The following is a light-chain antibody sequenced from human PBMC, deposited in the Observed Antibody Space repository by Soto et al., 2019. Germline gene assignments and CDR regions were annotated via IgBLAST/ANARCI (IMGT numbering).Light chain of an antibody. CDR3: QQRSNWIT. CDR2: DAS. V-gene: IGKV3-11*01. Sequence: EIVLTQSPATLSLSPGERATLSCRASRSVNSYLAWYQQKPGQAPRLLISDASNRATGIPARFSGSGSGTDFTLTISSLEPEDFAVYHCQQRSNWITFGQGTRLEIK. CDR1: RSVNSY. J-gene: IGKJ5*01.